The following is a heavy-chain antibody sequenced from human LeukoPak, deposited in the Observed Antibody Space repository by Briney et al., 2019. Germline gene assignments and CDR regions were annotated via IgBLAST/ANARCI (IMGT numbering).Heavy chain of an antibody. D-gene: IGHD6-19*01. CDR2: INWNGGGT. CDR3: ASGLASRKNY. Sequence: GGSLRLSCAASGFTFDDYGMSWVRQAPGKGLEWVSGINWNGGGTGYADSVKGRFTISRDNAKNSLYLQMNSLGAEDTALYYCASGLASRKNYWGQGTLVTVSS. V-gene: IGHV3-20*04. CDR1: GFTFDDYG. J-gene: IGHJ4*02.